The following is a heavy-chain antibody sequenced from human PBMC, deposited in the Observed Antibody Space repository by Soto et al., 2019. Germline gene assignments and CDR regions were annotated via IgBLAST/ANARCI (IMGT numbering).Heavy chain of an antibody. CDR1: GFTFSSYG. V-gene: IGHV3-7*01. D-gene: IGHD6-19*01. CDR2: IKQDGSEK. Sequence: PGGSLILSCAASGFTFSSYGMHWVRQAPGKGLEWVANIKQDGSEKYYVDSVKGRFTISRDNAKNSLYLQMNSLRAEDTAVYYCARDLCRWLVRCPSLTGEFDYWGQGTLVTVSS. J-gene: IGHJ4*02. CDR3: ARDLCRWLVRCPSLTGEFDY.